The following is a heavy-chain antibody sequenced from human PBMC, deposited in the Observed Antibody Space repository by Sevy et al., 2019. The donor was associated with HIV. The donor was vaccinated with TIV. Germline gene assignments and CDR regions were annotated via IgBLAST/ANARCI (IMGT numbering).Heavy chain of an antibody. J-gene: IGHJ6*02. D-gene: IGHD4-4*01. CDR2: ISWDGGST. Sequence: GGSLRLSCAASGFTFDDYTMHWVRQAPGKGLEWVSLISWDGGSTYYADSVKGRFTISRDNSKNSLYLQMNSLRTEDTALYYWAKDRRAGYSNYVYYGMDVWGQGTTVTVSS. CDR1: GFTFDDYT. CDR3: AKDRRAGYSNYVYYGMDV. V-gene: IGHV3-43*01.